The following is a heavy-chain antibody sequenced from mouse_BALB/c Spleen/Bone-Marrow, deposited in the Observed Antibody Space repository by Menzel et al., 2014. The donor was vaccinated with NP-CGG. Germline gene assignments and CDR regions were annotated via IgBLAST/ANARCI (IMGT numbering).Heavy chain of an antibody. J-gene: IGHJ3*01. Sequence: QVQLQQSGAELVRPGASVKLSCKASGYSFTSYWMNWVKQRPGHGLEWIGMIHPSDTETRLNQRYKDKATLTVDKSSSTAYMQHNSPTSEDSAFYYCARLEGNYGSTFAYWGQGTLVTVSA. V-gene: IGHV1S82*01. D-gene: IGHD1-1*01. CDR3: ARLEGNYGSTFAY. CDR1: GYSFTSYW. CDR2: IHPSDTET.